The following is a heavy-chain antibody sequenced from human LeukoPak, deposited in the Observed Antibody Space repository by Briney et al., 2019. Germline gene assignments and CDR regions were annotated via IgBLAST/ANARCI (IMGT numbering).Heavy chain of an antibody. CDR1: GFTFSSLS. D-gene: IGHD3-16*02. Sequence: GGSLRLSCAASGFTFSSLSMNWVRQAPGKGLEWVSYISSSTSTRYYADSVQGRFTISRDNAKNTLYLQMNSLIDEDTAVYYCARDRQTYYDYVWGSYRPRYFDYWGQGTLVTVSS. V-gene: IGHV3-48*02. J-gene: IGHJ4*02. CDR2: ISSSTSTR. CDR3: ARDRQTYYDYVWGSYRPRYFDY.